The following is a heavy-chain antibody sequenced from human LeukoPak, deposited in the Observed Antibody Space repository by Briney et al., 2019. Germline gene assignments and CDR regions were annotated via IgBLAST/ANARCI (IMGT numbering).Heavy chain of an antibody. CDR3: AKAYAWRAFDI. CDR2: ISYDGSNK. CDR1: GFTFSSYG. J-gene: IGHJ3*02. V-gene: IGHV3-30*18. D-gene: IGHD2-2*01. Sequence: GGSLRLSCAASGFTFSSYGMHWVRQAPGKGLEWVAVISYDGSNKYYADSVKGRFTISRDNSKNTLCLQMNSLRAEDTAVYYCAKAYAWRAFDIWGQGTMVTVSS.